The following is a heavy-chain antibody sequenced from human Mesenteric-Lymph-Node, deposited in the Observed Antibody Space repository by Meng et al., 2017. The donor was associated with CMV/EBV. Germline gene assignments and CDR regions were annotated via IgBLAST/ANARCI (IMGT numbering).Heavy chain of an antibody. CDR1: GFTVSRNY. J-gene: IGHJ4*02. CDR3: AKVRGPLAY. Sequence: GESLKISCAASGFTVSRNYMSWVRQAPGKGLEWVSLIYRGGSTYYADSVKGRFTISRDNSKNTLYLQMNSLRAEDTAVYYCAKVRGPLAYWGRGTLVTVSS. D-gene: IGHD6-13*01. CDR2: IYRGGST. V-gene: IGHV3-53*01.